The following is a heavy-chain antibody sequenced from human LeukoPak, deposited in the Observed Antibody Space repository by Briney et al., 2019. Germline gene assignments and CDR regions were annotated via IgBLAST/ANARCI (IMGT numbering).Heavy chain of an antibody. D-gene: IGHD2-2*01. CDR3: ARVGTTNYYFYYMDV. Sequence: GESLRLSCAASGFTFSTYTMNWVRQAPGKGLEWVSYVSSSGGTIYYADSVKGRFTISRDNAKNSLYLQMNSLRAEDTAVYYCARVGTTNYYFYYMDVWGKGTTVTVSS. CDR1: GFTFSTYT. J-gene: IGHJ6*03. CDR2: VSSSGGTI. V-gene: IGHV3-48*04.